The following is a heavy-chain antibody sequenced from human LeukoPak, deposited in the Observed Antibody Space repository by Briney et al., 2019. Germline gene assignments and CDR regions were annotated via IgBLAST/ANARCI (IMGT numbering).Heavy chain of an antibody. Sequence: GASMKVSCKASGYTFTSYDINWVRQATGQGLEWMGWMNPNSGNTGYAQKFQGRVTMTRNTSISTAYMELSSLRSEDTAVYYCARGRIAAAAYYYYYYYMDVWGKGTTVTVSS. J-gene: IGHJ6*03. CDR3: ARGRIAAAAYYYYYYYMDV. D-gene: IGHD6-13*01. CDR2: MNPNSGNT. CDR1: GYTFTSYD. V-gene: IGHV1-8*01.